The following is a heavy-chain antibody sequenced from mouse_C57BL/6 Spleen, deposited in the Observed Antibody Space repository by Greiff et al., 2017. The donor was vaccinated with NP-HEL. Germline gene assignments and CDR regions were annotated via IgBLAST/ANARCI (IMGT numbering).Heavy chain of an antibody. J-gene: IGHJ4*01. CDR2: IDPSDSYT. CDR3: ARRDGNYYYAMDY. CDR1: GYTFTSYW. D-gene: IGHD2-1*01. Sequence: VQLQQSGAELVKPGASVKLSCKASGYTFTSYWMQWVKQRPGQGLEWIGEIDPSDSYTNYNQKFKGKATLTVDTSSSTAYMQLSSLTSEDSAVYYCARRDGNYYYAMDYWGQGTSVTVSS. V-gene: IGHV1-50*01.